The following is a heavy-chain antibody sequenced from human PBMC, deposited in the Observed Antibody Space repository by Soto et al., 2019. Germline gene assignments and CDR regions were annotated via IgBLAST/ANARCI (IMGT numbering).Heavy chain of an antibody. CDR2: INPSGGST. J-gene: IGHJ6*02. D-gene: IGHD2-15*01. Sequence: ASVKVSCKASGYTFTSYYMHWVRQAPGQGLEWMGIINPSGGSTSYAQKFQGRVTMTRDTSTSTVYMELSSLRSEETAVYYCARDRGWYVHHSYGMDVWGQGTTVTVSS. V-gene: IGHV1-46*01. CDR3: ARDRGWYVHHSYGMDV. CDR1: GYTFTSYY.